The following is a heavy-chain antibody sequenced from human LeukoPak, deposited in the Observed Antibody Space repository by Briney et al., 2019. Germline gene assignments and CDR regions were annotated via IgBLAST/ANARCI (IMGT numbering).Heavy chain of an antibody. Sequence: ASVKASCKASGYTFTGYYMHWVRQALGQGLEWMGRINPNSGGTNYAQKFRGRATMTRDTSISTAYMELSRLRSDDTAVYYCARVRWELRSFDYWGQGTLVTVSS. CDR3: ARVRWELRSFDY. D-gene: IGHD1-26*01. J-gene: IGHJ4*02. CDR2: INPNSGGT. CDR1: GYTFTGYY. V-gene: IGHV1-2*06.